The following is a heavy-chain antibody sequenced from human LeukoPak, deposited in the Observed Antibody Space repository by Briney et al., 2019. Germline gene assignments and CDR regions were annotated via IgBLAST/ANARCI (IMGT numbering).Heavy chain of an antibody. CDR3: ARSLWFGELSPGGLDY. D-gene: IGHD3-10*01. Sequence: SETLSLTCTVSGGSISSYYGSWIRQPPGKGLEWIGYIYYSGSTNYNPSLKSRVTISVDTSKNQFSLKLSSVTAADTAVYYCARSLWFGELSPGGLDYWGQGTLVTVSS. CDR2: IYYSGST. V-gene: IGHV4-59*01. J-gene: IGHJ4*02. CDR1: GGSISSYY.